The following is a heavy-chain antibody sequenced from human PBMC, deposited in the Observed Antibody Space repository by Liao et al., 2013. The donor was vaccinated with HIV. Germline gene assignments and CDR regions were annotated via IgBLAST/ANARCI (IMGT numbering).Heavy chain of an antibody. J-gene: IGHJ4*02. CDR2: ISYTGRT. D-gene: IGHD3-22*01. Sequence: QLQLQESGPGLVKPSETLSLTCTVSGGSISTSNYWGWIRQTPGKGLEWIGSISYTGRTYYNLSLKSRVTILVETSKNDFSLRLRSVTAADTAVYYCARGGYYDSSGYFNYWGQGTLVTVSS. CDR3: ARGGYYDSSGYFNY. V-gene: IGHV4-39*07. CDR1: GGSISTSNY.